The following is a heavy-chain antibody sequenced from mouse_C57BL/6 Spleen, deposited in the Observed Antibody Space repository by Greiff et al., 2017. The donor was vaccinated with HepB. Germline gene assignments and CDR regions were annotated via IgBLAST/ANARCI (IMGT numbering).Heavy chain of an antibody. CDR1: GYTFTDHT. CDR3: ARFDYDRGGFDY. Sequence: VQLVESDAELVKPGASVKISCKVSGYTFTDHTIHWMKQRPEQGLEWIGYIYPRDGSTKYTETFKGKATLTADKSSSTAYMQLNSLTSEDSAVYFCARFDYDRGGFDYWGQGTTLTVSS. J-gene: IGHJ2*01. D-gene: IGHD2-4*01. CDR2: IYPRDGST. V-gene: IGHV1-78*01.